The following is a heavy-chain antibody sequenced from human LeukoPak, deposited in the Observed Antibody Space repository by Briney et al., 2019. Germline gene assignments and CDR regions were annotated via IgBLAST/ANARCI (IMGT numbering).Heavy chain of an antibody. J-gene: IGHJ5*02. Sequence: SETLSLTCTVSGGSISSSYYWGWIRQPPGKGLEWIGSIYYSGSTYYNPSLKSRVTISVDTSKNQFSLKLSSVTAADTAVYYCARVDGSCSGGSCPSGNWFDPWGQGTLVTVSS. CDR1: GGSISSSYY. CDR2: IYYSGST. V-gene: IGHV4-39*01. D-gene: IGHD2-15*01. CDR3: ARVDGSCSGGSCPSGNWFDP.